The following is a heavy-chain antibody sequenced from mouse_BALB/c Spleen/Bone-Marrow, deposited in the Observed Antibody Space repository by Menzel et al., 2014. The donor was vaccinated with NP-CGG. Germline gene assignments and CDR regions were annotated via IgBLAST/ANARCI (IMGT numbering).Heavy chain of an antibody. Sequence: EVPLQESGGGLVQPGGSLKLSCAASGFDFSRYWMSWVRQAPGKGLEWIGEINPDSSTKNYTPALKDKFIISRDNAKNTLYLQMSKVRSEDTALYYCAREWDWYFDVWGAGTTVTVSS. CDR1: GFDFSRYW. V-gene: IGHV4-1*02. D-gene: IGHD1-3*01. J-gene: IGHJ1*01. CDR3: AREWDWYFDV. CDR2: INPDSSTK.